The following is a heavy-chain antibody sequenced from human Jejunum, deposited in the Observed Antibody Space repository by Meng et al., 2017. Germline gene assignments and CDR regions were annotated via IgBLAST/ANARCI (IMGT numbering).Heavy chain of an antibody. Sequence: ASVKVSCKTSGYTFTGYYIHWVRQAPGQGLEWLGRINPNSGDTNYLQKLQGRVTVTRDTSINTTYMELSSLRSDDTGVYYCARIWGRGLDFWGQGTLVTVS. CDR3: ARIWGRGLDF. V-gene: IGHV1-2*05. D-gene: IGHD7-27*01. J-gene: IGHJ4*02. CDR1: GYTFTGYY. CDR2: INPNSGDT.